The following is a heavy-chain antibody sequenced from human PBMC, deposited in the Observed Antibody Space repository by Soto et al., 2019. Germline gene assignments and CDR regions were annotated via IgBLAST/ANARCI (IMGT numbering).Heavy chain of an antibody. CDR1: GFTFSNAW. D-gene: IGHD2-21*01. Sequence: GGSLRLSCAASGFTFSNAWMSWVRQAPGKGLEWVGRIKSKTDGGTTDYAAPVKGRFTISRDDSKNTLYLQMNSLKTEDTAVYYCTTDRIVYWLYCGGDCYSLDYWGQGTLVTVSS. J-gene: IGHJ4*02. V-gene: IGHV3-15*01. CDR3: TTDRIVYWLYCGGDCYSLDY. CDR2: IKSKTDGGTT.